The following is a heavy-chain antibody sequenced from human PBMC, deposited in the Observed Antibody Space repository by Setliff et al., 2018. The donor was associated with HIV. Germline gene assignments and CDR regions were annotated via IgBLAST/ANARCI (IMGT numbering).Heavy chain of an antibody. D-gene: IGHD5-12*01. CDR2: ISSSSSYI. CDR3: AKTCSGYDWSVDY. V-gene: IGHV3-21*01. Sequence: PGGSLRLSCAASGFTFSSYSMNWVRQAPGKGLEWVSCISSSSSYIYYADSVKGRFTISRDNSKNTLYLQMNSVRAEDMAVYFCAKTCSGYDWSVDYWGQGTLVTVSS. CDR1: GFTFSSYS. J-gene: IGHJ4*02.